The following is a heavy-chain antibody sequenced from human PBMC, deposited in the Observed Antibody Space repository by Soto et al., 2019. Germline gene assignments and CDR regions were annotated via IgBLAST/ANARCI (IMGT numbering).Heavy chain of an antibody. CDR1: GGSISSYY. CDR3: ARALYSSGLRA. V-gene: IGHV4-59*01. Sequence: QVQLQESGPGLVKPSETLSLTCTVSGGSISSYYWSWIRQPPGKGLEWIGYIYYSGSTNYNPSLKSRVTISVDTSKNQFSLKLSSVTAADTAVYYCARALYSSGLRAWGQGTLVTVSS. J-gene: IGHJ5*02. D-gene: IGHD6-19*01. CDR2: IYYSGST.